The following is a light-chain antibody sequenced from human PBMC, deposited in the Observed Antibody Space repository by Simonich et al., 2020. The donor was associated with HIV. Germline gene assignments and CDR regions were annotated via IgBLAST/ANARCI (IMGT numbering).Light chain of an antibody. V-gene: IGKV1-39*01. J-gene: IGKJ3*01. CDR3: QQSRSTPFT. Sequence: DIQMTQSPSSLSASVGDRVTITYQAIQDISNYLNWFQQKPGKAPKLLIFDASNLETGVPSRFSGSGSGTDFTLTISSLQPEDFATYFCQQSRSTPFTFGPGTKVDIK. CDR1: QDISNY. CDR2: DAS.